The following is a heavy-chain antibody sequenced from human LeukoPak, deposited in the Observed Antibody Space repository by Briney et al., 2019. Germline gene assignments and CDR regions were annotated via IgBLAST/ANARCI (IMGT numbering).Heavy chain of an antibody. CDR2: IWYDGSNK. V-gene: IGHV3-33*06. Sequence: PGGSLRLSCAASGFTFSSFGVHWVRQAPGKGLEWVAVIWYDGSNKYYADSVKGRFTISRDNSKNTLYLQMTSLRAEDTAVYYCAKPRLTGTTLSPFEYWGQGTLVTVSS. CDR1: GFTFSSFG. D-gene: IGHD1-1*01. J-gene: IGHJ4*02. CDR3: AKPRLTGTTLSPFEY.